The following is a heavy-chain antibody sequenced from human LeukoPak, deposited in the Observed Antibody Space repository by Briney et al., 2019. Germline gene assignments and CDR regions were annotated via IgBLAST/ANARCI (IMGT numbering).Heavy chain of an antibody. Sequence: NPSETLSLTCTVSGGSISSYYWSWIRQPAGKGLEWIGRIYTSGSTNYNPSLKSRVTMSVDTSENQFSLKLSSVTAADTAVYYCARGARGIAAAGTHYYYYYGMDVWGQGTTVTVSS. CDR1: GGSISSYY. V-gene: IGHV4-4*07. D-gene: IGHD6-13*01. CDR2: IYTSGST. CDR3: ARGARGIAAAGTHYYYYYGMDV. J-gene: IGHJ6*02.